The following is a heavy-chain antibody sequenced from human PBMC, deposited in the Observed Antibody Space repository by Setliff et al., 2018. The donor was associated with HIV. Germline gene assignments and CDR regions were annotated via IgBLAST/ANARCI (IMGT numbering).Heavy chain of an antibody. CDR1: GGPFFSYS. CDR3: ARGNGDSKFDY. D-gene: IGHD4-17*01. Sequence: PSQTLSLTCAVYGGPFFSYSWTWLRQPPGKGLEWIGEINHGAPTYYSPSLKSRVTLSVDTSKSQFSLSLRSLTAADTAVYYCARGNGDSKFDYWGRGTLVTVSS. J-gene: IGHJ4*02. CDR2: INHGAPT. V-gene: IGHV4-34*01.